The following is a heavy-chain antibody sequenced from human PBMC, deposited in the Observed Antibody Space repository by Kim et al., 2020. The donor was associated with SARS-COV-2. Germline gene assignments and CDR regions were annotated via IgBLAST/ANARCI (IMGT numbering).Heavy chain of an antibody. J-gene: IGHJ4*01. V-gene: IGHV3-53*01. D-gene: IGHD2-2*01. CDR1: GFSVSNTF. CDR3: ASAWADCGSNSCPLDY. CDR2: IYSADIT. Sequence: GGSLRLSCAASGFSVSNTFMNWVRQAPGKGLEWVSVIYSADITYYADSVKGRFTISRDNSKNTLYLQMNSLRPEDTAVYYCASAWADCGSNSCPLDYWG.